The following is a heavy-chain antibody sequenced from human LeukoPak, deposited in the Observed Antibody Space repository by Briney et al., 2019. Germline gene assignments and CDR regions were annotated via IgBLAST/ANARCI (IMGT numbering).Heavy chain of an antibody. CDR2: ISYDGSNK. J-gene: IGHJ3*02. Sequence: GGSLRLSCAASGFTFSSYAMHWVRQAPGKGLEWVAVISYDGSNKYYADFVKGRFTISRDNSKNTLYLQMNSLRAEDTAVYYCARAYYPGLAGAFDIWGQGTMVTVSS. CDR1: GFTFSSYA. CDR3: ARAYYPGLAGAFDI. D-gene: IGHD2-15*01. V-gene: IGHV3-30-3*01.